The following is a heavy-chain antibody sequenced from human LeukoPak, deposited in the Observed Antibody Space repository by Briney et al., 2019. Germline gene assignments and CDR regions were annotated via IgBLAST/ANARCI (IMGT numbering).Heavy chain of an antibody. D-gene: IGHD3-10*01. V-gene: IGHV4-34*01. J-gene: IGHJ4*02. CDR1: GGSFSGYY. Sequence: PSETLSLTCAVYGGSFSGYYWSWIRQPPGKGLEWIGEINHSGSTNYNPSLKSRVTISVDTSKNQFSLKLSSVTAADTAVYYCARGGDYYGSGGAFDYWGQGTLVTVSS. CDR2: INHSGST. CDR3: ARGGDYYGSGGAFDY.